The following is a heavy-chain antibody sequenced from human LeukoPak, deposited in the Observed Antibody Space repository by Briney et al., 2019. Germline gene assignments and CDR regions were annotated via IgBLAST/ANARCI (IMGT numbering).Heavy chain of an antibody. D-gene: IGHD4-17*01. J-gene: IGHJ3*02. V-gene: IGHV1-46*01. CDR2: VNPSGGST. CDR3: ARDPRTTVTKGDAFDI. CDR1: GYTFTSYY. Sequence: ASVKVSCKASGYTFTSYYMHWVRQAPGQGLEWMGIVNPSGGSTSYAQKFQGRVTMTRDTSTSTVYMELSSLRSEDTAVYYCARDPRTTVTKGDAFDIWGEGTTVTVSS.